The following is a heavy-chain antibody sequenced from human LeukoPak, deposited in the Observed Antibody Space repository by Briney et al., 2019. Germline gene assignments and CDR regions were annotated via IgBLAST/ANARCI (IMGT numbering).Heavy chain of an antibody. Sequence: GRSLRLSCVASGFTFSSYGMHWVRQAPGKGLEWVAVISNDGSNKYYADSVRGRFTISRDNSKNTPYLQMNSLRAEDTAVYYCAKGRGAFDIWGQGTMVTVSS. J-gene: IGHJ3*02. CDR3: AKGRGAFDI. D-gene: IGHD3-10*01. CDR2: ISNDGSNK. V-gene: IGHV3-30*18. CDR1: GFTFSSYG.